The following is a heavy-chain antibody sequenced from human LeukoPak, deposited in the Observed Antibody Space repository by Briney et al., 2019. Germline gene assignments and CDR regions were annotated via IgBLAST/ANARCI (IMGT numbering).Heavy chain of an antibody. CDR3: ARVSSVNYYGSGSYYTFDY. CDR1: GYTFTSYA. D-gene: IGHD3-10*01. Sequence: RASGKVSCKASGYTFTSYAMHWVRQAPGQRLEWMGWINAGNGNTKYSQKFQGRVTITRDTSASTAYMELSSLRSEDTAVYYCARVSSVNYYGSGSYYTFDYWGQGTLVTVSS. CDR2: INAGNGNT. V-gene: IGHV1-3*01. J-gene: IGHJ4*02.